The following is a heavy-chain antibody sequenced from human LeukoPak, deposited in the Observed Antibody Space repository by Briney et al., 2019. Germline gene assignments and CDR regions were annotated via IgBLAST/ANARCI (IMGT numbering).Heavy chain of an antibody. Sequence: GASVKVSCKASGYTFTGYYMHWVRQAPGQGLEWMGIINPSGGTTTYAPKFQGRVTMTRDTSTSTVYMELSSLRSEDTAVYYCARGGTDYYDSSGFSGYWGQGALVTVSS. CDR3: ARGGTDYYDSSGFSGY. J-gene: IGHJ4*02. V-gene: IGHV1-46*01. D-gene: IGHD3-22*01. CDR2: INPSGGTT. CDR1: GYTFTGYY.